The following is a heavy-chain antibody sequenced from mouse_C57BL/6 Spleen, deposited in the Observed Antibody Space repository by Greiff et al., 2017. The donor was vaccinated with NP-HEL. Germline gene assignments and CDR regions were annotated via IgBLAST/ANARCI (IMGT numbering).Heavy chain of an antibody. Sequence: VQLQQPGAELVKPGASVKLSCKASGYTFTSYWMQWVKQRPGQGLEWIGEIDPSDSYTNYNQKFKGKATLTVDTSSSTAYMQLSSLTSEDSAVYYCARVSGTGYFDVWGTGTTVTVSS. V-gene: IGHV1-50*01. CDR2: IDPSDSYT. D-gene: IGHD4-1*01. J-gene: IGHJ1*03. CDR1: GYTFTSYW. CDR3: ARVSGTGYFDV.